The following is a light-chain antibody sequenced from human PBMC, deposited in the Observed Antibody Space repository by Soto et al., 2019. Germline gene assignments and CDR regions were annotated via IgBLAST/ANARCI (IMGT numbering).Light chain of an antibody. CDR2: DVS. CDR1: SSDVGGYNY. CDR3: SSYTSSSFGVV. V-gene: IGLV2-14*01. J-gene: IGLJ2*01. Sequence: QSALTQPASVSGSPGQSITISCTGTSSDVGGYNYVSWYQQHPGKAPKLMIYDVSNRPSGVSNRFSGSKSGNTASLAISGLRAEDEADYYCSSYTSSSFGVVFGGGTQLTVL.